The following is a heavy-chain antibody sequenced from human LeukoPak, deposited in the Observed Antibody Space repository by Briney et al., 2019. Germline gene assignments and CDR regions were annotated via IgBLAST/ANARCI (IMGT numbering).Heavy chain of an antibody. D-gene: IGHD5-18*01. CDR2: IIPICGSG. J-gene: IGHJ6*04. V-gene: IGHV1-69*13. CDR3: ASCSAGGYSYGYPTEHYYYYGMDV. Sequence: SVNLCCKSSACSFSIYANSRIRLPHAPGLEWMGGIIPICGSGNYAQEFQGRVTITADESTSTAYMELSSLRSEDTAVYYCASCSAGGYSYGYPTEHYYYYGMDVWGKGTTVTVSS. CDR1: ACSFSIYA.